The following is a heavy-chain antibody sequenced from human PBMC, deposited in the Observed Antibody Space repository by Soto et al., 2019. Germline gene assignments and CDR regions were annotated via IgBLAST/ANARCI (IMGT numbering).Heavy chain of an antibody. Sequence: ASVKVSCKASRVTFSKFIVTWVRQAPGLGLEWVGGIIPIFGTANYAQKFQGRVTITADESTSTSYMEVDNLRSEDTAVYYCAKVRYSSPMGYYYGMDVWGQGTTVTVSS. CDR3: AKVRYSSPMGYYYGMDV. CDR2: IIPIFGTA. D-gene: IGHD6-19*01. V-gene: IGHV1-69*13. CDR1: RVTFSKFI. J-gene: IGHJ6*02.